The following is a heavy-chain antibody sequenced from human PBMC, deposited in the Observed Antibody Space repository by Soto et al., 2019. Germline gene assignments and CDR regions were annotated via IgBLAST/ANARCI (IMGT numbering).Heavy chain of an antibody. V-gene: IGHV1-69*01. Sequence: QVQLVQSGAEVKKPGSSVKVSCKASGGTFSSYAISWVRQAPGQGLEWMGGIVPLFGTANYAQKFQGRVTITADESTSTAYMELSSLRSEDTAVYYCAGTSTYYYDSSGYYLDYWGQGALVTVSS. J-gene: IGHJ4*02. CDR3: AGTSTYYYDSSGYYLDY. CDR2: IVPLFGTA. D-gene: IGHD3-22*01. CDR1: GGTFSSYA.